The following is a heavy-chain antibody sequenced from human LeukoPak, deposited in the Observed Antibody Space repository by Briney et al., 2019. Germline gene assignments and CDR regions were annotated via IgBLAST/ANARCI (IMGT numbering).Heavy chain of an antibody. Sequence: SVKVSCKASGGTFSSYAISWVRQAPGQGLKWMGGIIPIFGTDNYAQKFQGRVTITTDESTSTAYMELSSLRSEDTAVYYCAWTSIVVPAAIGYYMDVWGKGTTVTVSS. CDR3: AWTSIVVPAAIGYYMDV. CDR2: IIPIFGTD. V-gene: IGHV1-69*05. J-gene: IGHJ6*03. CDR1: GGTFSSYA. D-gene: IGHD2-2*02.